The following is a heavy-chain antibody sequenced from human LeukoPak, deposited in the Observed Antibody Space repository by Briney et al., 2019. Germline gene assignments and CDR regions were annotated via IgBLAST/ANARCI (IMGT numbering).Heavy chain of an antibody. V-gene: IGHV3-23*01. D-gene: IGHD3-10*01. J-gene: IGHJ4*02. CDR2: IIGSGGST. Sequence: PGGSLRLSCAASGFTFSSYAMSWVRQAPGKGLEWVLAIIGSGGSTYYAYSVKGRFTISRDNTKNTLYLQMNSLRAEDTAVYYCAKDPKRMVFDYWGQGTLVTVSS. CDR1: GFTFSSYA. CDR3: AKDPKRMVFDY.